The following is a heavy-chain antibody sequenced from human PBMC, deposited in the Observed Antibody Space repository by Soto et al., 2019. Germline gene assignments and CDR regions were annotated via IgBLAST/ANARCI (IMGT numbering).Heavy chain of an antibody. CDR2: IYYSGST. Sequence: SETLSLTCTVSGGSISSGGYYWSWIRQHPGKGLEWIGYIYYSGSTYYNPSLKSRVTISVDTSKNQFSLKLSSVTAADTAVYYCARTSTYYYDSSDYPFDYWGQGTLVTVSS. V-gene: IGHV4-31*03. CDR1: GGSISSGGYY. J-gene: IGHJ4*02. D-gene: IGHD3-22*01. CDR3: ARTSTYYYDSSDYPFDY.